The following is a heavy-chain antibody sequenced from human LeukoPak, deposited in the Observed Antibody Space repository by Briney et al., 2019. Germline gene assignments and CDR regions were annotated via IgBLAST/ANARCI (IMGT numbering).Heavy chain of an antibody. CDR1: GFTFSSYA. J-gene: IGHJ4*02. V-gene: IGHV3-23*01. D-gene: IGHD2-2*01. CDR3: AKDQDIVVVRAAQD. CDR2: ISGSGGST. Sequence: GGSLRPSCAASGFTFSSYAMSWVRQAPGKGLEWVSAISGSGGSTYYADSVKGRFTISRDNSKNTLYLQMNSLRAEDTAVYYCAKDQDIVVVRAAQDWGQGTLVTVSS.